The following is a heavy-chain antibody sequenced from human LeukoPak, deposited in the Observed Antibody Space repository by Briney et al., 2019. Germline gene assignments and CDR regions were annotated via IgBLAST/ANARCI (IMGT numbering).Heavy chain of an antibody. CDR1: GFTFSSYG. J-gene: IGHJ4*02. D-gene: IGHD3-10*01. Sequence: GGSLRLSCAASGFTFSSYGMHWVRQAPGKGLEWVAVISYDGSNKYYADSVKGRFTISRDNPKNTLYLQMNSLRAEDTAVYYCAKVRIGDYYDSGSDYWGQGTLVTVSS. V-gene: IGHV3-30*18. CDR3: AKVRIGDYYDSGSDY. CDR2: ISYDGSNK.